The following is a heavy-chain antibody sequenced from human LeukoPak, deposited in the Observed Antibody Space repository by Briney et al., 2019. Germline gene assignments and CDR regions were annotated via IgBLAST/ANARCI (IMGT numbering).Heavy chain of an antibody. CDR1: GFTVRSNY. CDR2: ISSGGST. J-gene: IGHJ4*02. Sequence: PGGSLRLSCAASGFTVRSNYMSWVRQAPGKGLEWVSVISSGGSTYCADSVKGRFTISRDSSKNTLYLQMKNLRAEDTALYYCSRDRMGTKSFDYWGQGTLVTVSS. CDR3: SRDRMGTKSFDY. D-gene: IGHD5-24*01. V-gene: IGHV3-66*01.